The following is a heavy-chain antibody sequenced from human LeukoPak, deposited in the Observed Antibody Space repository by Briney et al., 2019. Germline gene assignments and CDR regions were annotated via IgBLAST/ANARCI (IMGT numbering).Heavy chain of an antibody. V-gene: IGHV3-11*06. Sequence: GSLRLSCAASGFTFSDYYMSWIRQAPGKGLEWVSYISSSSSYTNYADSVKGRFTISRDNAKNSLYLQMNSLRAEDTAVYYCARDRLKDAAAGTSFLFVYWGQGTLVTVSS. CDR2: ISSSSSYT. CDR3: ARDRLKDAAAGTSFLFVY. D-gene: IGHD6-13*01. CDR1: GFTFSDYY. J-gene: IGHJ4*02.